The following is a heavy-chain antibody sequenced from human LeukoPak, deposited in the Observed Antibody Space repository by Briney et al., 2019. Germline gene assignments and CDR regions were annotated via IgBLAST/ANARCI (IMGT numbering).Heavy chain of an antibody. J-gene: IGHJ1*01. V-gene: IGHV3-9*01. Sequence: GGSLRLSCAASGFTFDDYAMHWVWQAPGKGLEWVSGISWNSGSIGYADSVKGRFTISRDNAKNSLYLQMNSLRAEDTALYYCAKDWNGYDILTGFQHWGQGTLVTVSS. CDR2: ISWNSGSI. CDR1: GFTFDDYA. CDR3: AKDWNGYDILTGFQH. D-gene: IGHD3-9*01.